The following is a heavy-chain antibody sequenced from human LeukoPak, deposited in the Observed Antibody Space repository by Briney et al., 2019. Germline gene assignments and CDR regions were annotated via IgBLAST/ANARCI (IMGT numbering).Heavy chain of an antibody. CDR2: IIPIFGTA. CDR1: GYTFTSYA. D-gene: IGHD3-3*01. CDR3: ARSLRFLEWLGMDV. J-gene: IGHJ6*03. Sequence: SVKVSCKASGYTFTSYAISWVRQAPGQGLEWMGGIIPIFGTANYAQKFQGRVTITADESTSTAYMELSSLRSEDTAVYYCARSLRFLEWLGMDVWGKGTTVTVSS. V-gene: IGHV1-69*13.